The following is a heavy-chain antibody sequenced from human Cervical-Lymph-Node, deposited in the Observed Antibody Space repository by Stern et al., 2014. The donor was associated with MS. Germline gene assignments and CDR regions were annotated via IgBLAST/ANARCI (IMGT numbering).Heavy chain of an antibody. Sequence: VQLVESGGDLVKPGGSLRLSCEASGFTFSYYDMNWVRQAPGTGLEWVSSITSGSAYLYYADSVKGRFTISRDNAKNSLYLQMNSLRAEDTAVYYCARQDGYNLDYWGRGTLVTVSS. V-gene: IGHV3-21*01. CDR2: ITSGSAYL. CDR3: ARQDGYNLDY. J-gene: IGHJ4*02. D-gene: IGHD5-24*01. CDR1: GFTFSYYD.